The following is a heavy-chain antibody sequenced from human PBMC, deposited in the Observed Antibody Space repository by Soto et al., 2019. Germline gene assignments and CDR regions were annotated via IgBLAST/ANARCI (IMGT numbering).Heavy chain of an antibody. Sequence: EVQLLESGGGLVQPGGSLRLSCAASGFTFSSYAMSWVRQAPGKGLEWVSAISGSGGSTYYADSVKGRFTISRDNSKNTLYLQMNSQRAEDTAVYYCAKGAYYYDSSGYPNWFDPWGQGTLVTVSS. V-gene: IGHV3-23*01. J-gene: IGHJ5*02. CDR2: ISGSGGST. CDR3: AKGAYYYDSSGYPNWFDP. CDR1: GFTFSSYA. D-gene: IGHD3-22*01.